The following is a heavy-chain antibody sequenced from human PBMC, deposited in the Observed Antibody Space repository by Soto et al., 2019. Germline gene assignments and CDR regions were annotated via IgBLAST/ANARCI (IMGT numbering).Heavy chain of an antibody. V-gene: IGHV1-3*01. CDR3: ASSTGYCSGGSCYSGTGLPHDAFDI. J-gene: IGHJ3*02. CDR1: GYTFTSYA. CDR2: INAGNGNT. D-gene: IGHD2-15*01. Sequence: ASVKVSCKASGYTFTSYAMHWVRQAPGQRLEWMGWINAGNGNTKYSQKFQGRVTITRDTSASTAYMELSSPRSEDTAVYYCASSTGYCSGGSCYSGTGLPHDAFDIWGQGTMVTVSS.